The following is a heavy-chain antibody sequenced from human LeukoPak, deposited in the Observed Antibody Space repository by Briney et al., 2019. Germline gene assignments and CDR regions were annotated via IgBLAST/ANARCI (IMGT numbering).Heavy chain of an antibody. J-gene: IGHJ3*02. D-gene: IGHD1-26*01. CDR3: ARAGAGHDAFDI. CDR2: MNPNSGNT. Sequence: ASVKVSCKASGYTFTSYDINWARQATGQGLEWMGWMNPNSGNTGYAQKFQGRVTMTRNTSISTAYMELSSLRSEDTAVYYCARAGAGHDAFDIWGQGTMVTVSS. CDR1: GYTFTSYD. V-gene: IGHV1-8*01.